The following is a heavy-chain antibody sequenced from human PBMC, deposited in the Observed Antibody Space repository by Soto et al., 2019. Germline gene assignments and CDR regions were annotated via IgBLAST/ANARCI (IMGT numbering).Heavy chain of an antibody. CDR3: AKDALGGRFYWDY. V-gene: IGHV3-23*01. CDR1: GFTFSTFA. D-gene: IGHD3-16*01. Sequence: EVQLLESGGGLVQPGGSLRLSCAASGFTFSTFAMNWVRQAPGKGLEWVSGISGSGISTYYADSVKGRFTSSRDNSKNTGALQMNSLRAEDTAVYYCAKDALGGRFYWDYGGQGTLVTVSA. CDR2: ISGSGIST. J-gene: IGHJ4*02.